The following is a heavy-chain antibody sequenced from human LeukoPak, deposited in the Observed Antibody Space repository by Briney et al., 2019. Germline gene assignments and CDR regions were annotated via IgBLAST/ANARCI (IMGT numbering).Heavy chain of an antibody. V-gene: IGHV3-30*03. D-gene: IGHD2-21*02. J-gene: IGHJ4*02. Sequence: GGSLRLSCAASGFTFSSYGMHWVRQAPGKGLEWVAVISYDGSNKYYADSVKGRFTTSRDNSKNTLYLQMNSLRAEDTAVYYCAMLHLSDPEGYWGQGTLVTVSS. CDR2: ISYDGSNK. CDR3: AMLHLSDPEGY. CDR1: GFTFSSYG.